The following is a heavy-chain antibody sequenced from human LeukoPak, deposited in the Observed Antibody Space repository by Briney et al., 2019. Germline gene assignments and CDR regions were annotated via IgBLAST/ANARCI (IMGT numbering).Heavy chain of an antibody. CDR3: ARRATSVRGIPLFDY. V-gene: IGHV5-10-1*01. CDR1: GYRFTSYW. CDR2: IDPSDSYT. J-gene: IGHJ4*02. D-gene: IGHD3-10*01. Sequence: GESLRISCKGSGYRFTSYWIDWVRQMPGKGLEGMGRIDPSDSYTNYSPSFQGHVTISADNSISTAYLQWSGLKASDTAMYYCARRATSVRGIPLFDYWGQGTLVTVSS.